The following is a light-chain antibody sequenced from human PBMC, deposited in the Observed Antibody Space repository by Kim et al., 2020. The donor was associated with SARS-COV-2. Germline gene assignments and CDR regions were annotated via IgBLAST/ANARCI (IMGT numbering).Light chain of an antibody. V-gene: IGKV3-15*01. CDR1: QSVNTK. CDR3: QQYDDGTPYT. Sequence: EIVMTQSPATLSVSPGERVALSCRASQSVNTKLTWYQQKPGQAPRLLIFGASTRAVGTPARFSGSGSGTDFTLTISSLQPEDFAVYYCQQYDDGTPYTFGQGTKLEI. J-gene: IGKJ2*01. CDR2: GAS.